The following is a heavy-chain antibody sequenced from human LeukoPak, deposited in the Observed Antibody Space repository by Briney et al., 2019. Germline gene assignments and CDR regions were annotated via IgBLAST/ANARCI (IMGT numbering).Heavy chain of an antibody. V-gene: IGHV1-2*02. Sequence: ASAKVSCKASGYTFTGYYMHWVRQAPGQGLEWMGWINPNSGGTNYAQKLQGRVTMTTDTSTSTAHMELRSLRSDDTAVYYCARDCSSTSCYTAPDYWGQGTLVTVSS. CDR3: ARDCSSTSCYTAPDY. CDR2: INPNSGGT. CDR1: GYTFTGYY. D-gene: IGHD2-2*02. J-gene: IGHJ4*02.